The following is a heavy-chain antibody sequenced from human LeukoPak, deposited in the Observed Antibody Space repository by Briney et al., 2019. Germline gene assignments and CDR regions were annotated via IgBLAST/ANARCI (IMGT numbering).Heavy chain of an antibody. CDR2: INPKSGGT. CDR3: VREGSNQMGSIHFDL. V-gene: IGHV1-2*02. CDR1: GYTFTDRY. Sequence: ASVKVSCKTSGYTFTDRYVHWLRLAPGQGPEWMGWINPKSGGTQFAMQFRGRVTMNTDPSITTVYMDLRSLVSDDTAVYYCVREGSNQMGSIHFDLWGQGTLLTVSS. J-gene: IGHJ4*02. D-gene: IGHD5-24*01.